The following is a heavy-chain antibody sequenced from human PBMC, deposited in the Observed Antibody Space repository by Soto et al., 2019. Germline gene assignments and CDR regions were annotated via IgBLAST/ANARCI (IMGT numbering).Heavy chain of an antibody. CDR1: GYTFTIYG. D-gene: IGHD3-22*01. CDR3: ARADYYDSSGYYGY. Sequence: QVQLVQSGAEVKKPGASVKVSCKSSGYTFTIYGISWVRQAPGQGLEWMGWISGYNGNTDYAQNLQDRVSLTTDASTRSVYMELSRLRSDDTAVYYCARADYYDSSGYYGYWDQGTLITVSS. J-gene: IGHJ4*02. CDR2: ISGYNGNT. V-gene: IGHV1-18*04.